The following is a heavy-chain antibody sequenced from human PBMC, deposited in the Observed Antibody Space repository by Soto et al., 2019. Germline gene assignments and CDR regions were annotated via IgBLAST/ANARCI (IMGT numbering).Heavy chain of an antibody. CDR1: GFTFSSYS. V-gene: IGHV3-48*01. CDR3: ARDPREYYDSSGYGY. J-gene: IGHJ4*02. D-gene: IGHD3-22*01. Sequence: GGSLRLSCAASGFTFSSYSMNWVRQAPGKGLEWVSYISSSSSTIYYADSVKGRFTISRDNSKNTLYLQMNSLRAEDTAVYYCARDPREYYDSSGYGYWGQGTLVTVSS. CDR2: ISSSSSTI.